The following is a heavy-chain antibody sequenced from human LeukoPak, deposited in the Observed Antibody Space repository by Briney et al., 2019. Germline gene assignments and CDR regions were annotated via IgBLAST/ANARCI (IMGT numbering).Heavy chain of an antibody. V-gene: IGHV3-30*04. CDR2: LSFDASGR. CDR3: ARDLQEISSFYFDY. J-gene: IGHJ4*02. D-gene: IGHD3-16*02. Sequence: PGGSLRLSCVVSELNFKTHAMHWVRQAPGKGLEWVAGLSFDASGRNYADSVKGRFTIPRDNSKNTLYLQMHSLSPEDTAVYFCARDLQEISSFYFDYWGQGSLVTVSS. CDR1: ELNFKTHA.